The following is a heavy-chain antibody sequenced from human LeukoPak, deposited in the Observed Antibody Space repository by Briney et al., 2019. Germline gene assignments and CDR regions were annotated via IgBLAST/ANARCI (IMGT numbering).Heavy chain of an antibody. CDR2: INAGNGNT. V-gene: IGHV1-3*03. J-gene: IGHJ4*02. D-gene: IGHD6-19*01. CDR3: ARDRGSGWLTYYFDY. CDR1: GYTFTSYA. Sequence: ASVKVSCKASGYTFTSYAMHWVRQAPGQRLEWMGWINAGNGNTKYSQEFQGRVTITRDTSASTAYMELSSLRSEDMAVYYCARDRGSGWLTYYFDYWGQGTLVTVSS.